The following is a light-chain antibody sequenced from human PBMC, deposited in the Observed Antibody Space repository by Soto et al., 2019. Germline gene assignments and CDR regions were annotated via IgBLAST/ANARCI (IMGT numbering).Light chain of an antibody. V-gene: IGLV7-43*01. CDR1: TGAVTSGYY. J-gene: IGLJ3*02. CDR2: SSS. Sequence: QAVVTQEPSVTVAPGGTVTLTCASSTGAVTSGYYPNWFQQKPGQAPRALIYSSSNKQSWTPARFSGSLLGGKAALTLSGVQPEDEAEYYCLLYYGGAPVFGGGTKVTVL. CDR3: LLYYGGAPV.